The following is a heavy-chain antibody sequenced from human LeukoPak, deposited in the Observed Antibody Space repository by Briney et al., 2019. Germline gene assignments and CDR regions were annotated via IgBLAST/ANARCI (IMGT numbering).Heavy chain of an antibody. CDR1: GFTFSSYE. J-gene: IGHJ5*02. D-gene: IGHD1-1*01. Sequence: PGGSLRLSCAASGFTFSSYEMNWVRQAPGKGLEWVSYISSSGSTIYYADSVKGRFTISRDNAKNSLYLQMNSLRAEDTAVYYCARESGWNWFDPWGQGTLVTVSS. CDR3: ARESGWNWFDP. V-gene: IGHV3-48*03. CDR2: ISSSGSTI.